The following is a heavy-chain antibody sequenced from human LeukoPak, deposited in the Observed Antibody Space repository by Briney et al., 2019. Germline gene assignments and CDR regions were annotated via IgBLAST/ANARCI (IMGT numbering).Heavy chain of an antibody. V-gene: IGHV3-53*01. D-gene: IGHD4-23*01. J-gene: IGHJ4*02. CDR2: MYSDGST. CDR1: GFTVSKNV. Sequence: GGALRLSCAASGFTVSKNVMSWVRQAPGKGLELVSVMYSDGSTYFADDVKGRFTIPRNNYKNKLYLQMTSLRAEDKAVYYCASYGGNSDFDYWGQGTLVTVSS. CDR3: ASYGGNSDFDY.